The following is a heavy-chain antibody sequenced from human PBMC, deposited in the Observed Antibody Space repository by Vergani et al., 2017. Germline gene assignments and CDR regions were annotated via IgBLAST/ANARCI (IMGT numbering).Heavy chain of an antibody. V-gene: IGHV4-31*03. CDR2: IYYSGST. Sequence: QVQLQQWGAGLLKPSETLSLTCTVSGGSISSGGYYWSWIRQHPGKGLEWIGYIYYSGSTYYNPSLKSRVTISVDTSKNQFSLKLSSVTAADTAVYYCARIYYEYYDSSGYYYFDYWGQGTLVTVSS. CDR3: ARIYYEYYDSSGYYYFDY. D-gene: IGHD3-22*01. CDR1: GGSISSGGYY. J-gene: IGHJ4*02.